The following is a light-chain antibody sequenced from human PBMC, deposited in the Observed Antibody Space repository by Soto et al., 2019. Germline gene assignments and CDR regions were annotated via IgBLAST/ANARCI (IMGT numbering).Light chain of an antibody. Sequence: IQITQSPATLSASVGDGFTITCRPSQAIRNELGWYQQKPGKAPKLLIYAASSLQSGVPSRFSGSGSGTDFTLTISSLQPEDFATYYCLQDYNYPRTFGQGTKVDIK. V-gene: IGKV1-6*01. CDR1: QAIRNE. CDR3: LQDYNYPRT. J-gene: IGKJ1*01. CDR2: AAS.